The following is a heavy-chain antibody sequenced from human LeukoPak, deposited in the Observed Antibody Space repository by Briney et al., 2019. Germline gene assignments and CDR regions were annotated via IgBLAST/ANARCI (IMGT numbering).Heavy chain of an antibody. CDR3: ARDLGSGWNFDY. CDR2: IYSGGST. Sequence: GGSLRLSCAASGFTFSSYAMHWVRQAPGKGLEWVSVIYSGGSTYYADSVKGRFTISRDNSKNTLYLQMNSLRAEDTAVYYCARDLGSGWNFDYWGQGTLVTVSS. CDR1: GFTFSSYA. V-gene: IGHV3-53*01. D-gene: IGHD6-19*01. J-gene: IGHJ4*02.